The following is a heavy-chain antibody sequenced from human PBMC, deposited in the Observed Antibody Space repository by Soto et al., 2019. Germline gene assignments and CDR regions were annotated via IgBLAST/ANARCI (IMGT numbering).Heavy chain of an antibody. V-gene: IGHV1-18*01. Sequence: QVQLVQSGAEVKKPGASVKVSCKASGYTFTNYGITWVRQAPGQGLEWMGWISSYNGYTNYAQKLQGRVTITTDISTTITYMEVRSLTSDDTAVYFCARYSRHDFLSDSTSPSYYFDYWGQGTLVTVSS. CDR3: ARYSRHDFLSDSTSPSYYFDY. CDR1: GYTFTNYG. D-gene: IGHD3-3*01. J-gene: IGHJ4*02. CDR2: ISSYNGYT.